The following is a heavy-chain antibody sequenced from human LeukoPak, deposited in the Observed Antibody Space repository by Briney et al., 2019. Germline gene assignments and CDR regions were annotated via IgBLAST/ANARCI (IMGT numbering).Heavy chain of an antibody. CDR1: DGSVSSGSYY. J-gene: IGHJ3*02. CDR3: ARETGDRVAFDI. Sequence: SETLSLTCTVSDGSVSSGSYYWSWIRQPPGKGLEWIGYIYYSGSTNYNPSLKSRVTISVDTSKNQFSLKLSSVTAADTAVYYCARETGDRVAFDIWGQGTMVTVSS. D-gene: IGHD3-10*01. V-gene: IGHV4-61*01. CDR2: IYYSGST.